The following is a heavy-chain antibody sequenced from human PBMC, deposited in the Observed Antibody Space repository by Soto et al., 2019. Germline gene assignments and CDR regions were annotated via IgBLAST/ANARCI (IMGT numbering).Heavy chain of an antibody. J-gene: IGHJ5*02. CDR3: ARHLRVLEWLLLLWFDP. CDR2: IYYSGST. Sequence: QVQLQESGPGLVKPSETLSLTCTVSGGSINSTSYYWGWIRQPPGKGLEWIGSIYYSGSTYYNPSLTSRVTISVDTSKNQFSLKLSSVTAADTAMYYCARHLRVLEWLLLLWFDPWGQGTLVTVSS. CDR1: GGSINSTSYY. V-gene: IGHV4-39*01. D-gene: IGHD3-3*01.